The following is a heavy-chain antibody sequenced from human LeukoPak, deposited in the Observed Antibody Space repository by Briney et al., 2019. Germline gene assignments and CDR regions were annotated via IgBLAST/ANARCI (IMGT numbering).Heavy chain of an antibody. CDR1: GFSFGDYA. CDR3: TRDLQWFGESSFDY. J-gene: IGHJ4*02. Sequence: GGSLRLSCTTSGFSFGDYAMSWVRQAPGKGLEWVGFIRSKAYGGTTEYAASVKGRFTISRDDSKSIAYLQMNSLKTEDTAVYYCTRDLQWFGESSFDYWGQGTLVTVSS. V-gene: IGHV3-49*04. CDR2: IRSKAYGGTT. D-gene: IGHD3-10*01.